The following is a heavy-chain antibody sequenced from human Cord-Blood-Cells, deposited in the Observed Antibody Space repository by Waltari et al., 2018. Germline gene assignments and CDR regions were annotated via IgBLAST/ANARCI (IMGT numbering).Heavy chain of an antibody. V-gene: IGHV1-8*01. CDR3: ARSRNWDREADAFDI. CDR1: GYTFTSYD. CDR2: MNPNSGNT. Sequence: QVQLVQSGAEVKKPGASVKVSCKASGYTFTSYDINWVRQATGQGREWMGWMNPNSGNTGYAQNFQGRVTMTRNTSISTAYMELSSRRSEYTAVYYCARSRNWDREADAFDIWGQGTMVTVAS. D-gene: IGHD1-1*01. J-gene: IGHJ3*02.